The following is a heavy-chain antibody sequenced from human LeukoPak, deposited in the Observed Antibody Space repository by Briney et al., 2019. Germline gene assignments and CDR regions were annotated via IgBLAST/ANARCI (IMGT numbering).Heavy chain of an antibody. V-gene: IGHV1-18*01. CDR3: ARNYDRRPFDY. Sequence: ASAKVSCKASGYTFSSYAISWVRQAPGQGLEWMGWINVYNGNRNYAQNLQDRVTMTTDTSTSTAYMELRSLRSDDTALYYCARNYDRRPFDYWGQGILVTVSS. D-gene: IGHD3-22*01. CDR2: INVYNGNR. J-gene: IGHJ4*02. CDR1: GYTFSSYA.